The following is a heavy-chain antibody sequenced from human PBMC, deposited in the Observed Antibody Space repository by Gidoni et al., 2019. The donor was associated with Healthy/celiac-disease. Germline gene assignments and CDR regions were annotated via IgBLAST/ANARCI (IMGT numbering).Heavy chain of an antibody. Sequence: QVQLVESGGGVVPPGRSLRLSCAASGFTFSSYAMHWVRQAPGKGLEWVAVISYDGSNKYYADSVKGRFTISRDNSKNTLYLQMNSLRAEDTAVYYCARDPAIAAGAFDYWGQGTLVTVSS. J-gene: IGHJ4*02. CDR1: GFTFSSYA. V-gene: IGHV3-30*04. D-gene: IGHD6-13*01. CDR2: ISYDGSNK. CDR3: ARDPAIAAGAFDY.